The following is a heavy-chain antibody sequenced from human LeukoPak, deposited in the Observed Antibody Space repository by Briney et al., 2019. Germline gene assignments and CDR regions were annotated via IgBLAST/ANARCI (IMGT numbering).Heavy chain of an antibody. J-gene: IGHJ4*02. CDR1: GFTFSDHY. CDR3: ARASVTLPFDC. Sequence: GGSLRLSCAASGFTFSDHYMDWVRQAPGKGLEWVGRTRNKANSYTTEYAASVKSRFTISRDDSKNSLYLQMNSLKTEDTAVYYCARASVTLPFDCWGQGTLVTVSS. D-gene: IGHD4-17*01. V-gene: IGHV3-72*01. CDR2: TRNKANSYTT.